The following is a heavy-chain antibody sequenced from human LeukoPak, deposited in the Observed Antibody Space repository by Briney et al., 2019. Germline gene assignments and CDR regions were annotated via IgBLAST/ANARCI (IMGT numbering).Heavy chain of an antibody. J-gene: IGHJ3*02. CDR1: GFTFSSYE. Sequence: PGGSLRLSCAASGFTFSSYEMNWVRQAPGKGLEWVSYISSSGSTTYYADSVKGRFTISRDNAKNSLYLQMNSLRAEDTAVYYCARDTHYYGSGSHDAFDIWGQGTMVTVSS. CDR2: ISSSGSTT. D-gene: IGHD3-10*01. V-gene: IGHV3-48*03. CDR3: ARDTHYYGSGSHDAFDI.